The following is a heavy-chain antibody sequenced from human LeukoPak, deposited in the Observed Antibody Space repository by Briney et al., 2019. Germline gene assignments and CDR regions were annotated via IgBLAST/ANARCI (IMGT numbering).Heavy chain of an antibody. CDR2: IYYSGTT. Sequence: SETLSLTCTVSGGSISSSSYYWGWIRQPPGKGLEWIGSIYYSGTTYYKPSLKSRVTISIDTSKNQFSLKLSSVTAADTAVYYCARVTNYYDSSGYPLDYWGQGTLVTVSS. V-gene: IGHV4-39*01. CDR1: GGSISSSSYY. D-gene: IGHD3-22*01. CDR3: ARVTNYYDSSGYPLDY. J-gene: IGHJ4*02.